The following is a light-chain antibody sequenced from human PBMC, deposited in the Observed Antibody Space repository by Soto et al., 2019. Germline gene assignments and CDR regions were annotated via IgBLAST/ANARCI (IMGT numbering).Light chain of an antibody. V-gene: IGKV3-15*01. J-gene: IGKJ4*01. CDR1: QSVAGN. CDR3: QQYNNWPLT. CDR2: GAS. Sequence: EIVMTQSPATLSVSPGERATISCRASQSVAGNLAWYQQKPGQAPRLLMYGASTRATGIPARFSGSGSGTEFTLTISSLQSEDFGVYYCQQYNNWPLTFGGGTKVEIK.